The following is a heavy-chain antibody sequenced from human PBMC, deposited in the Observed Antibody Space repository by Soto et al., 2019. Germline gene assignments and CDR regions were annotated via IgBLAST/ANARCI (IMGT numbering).Heavy chain of an antibody. CDR2: IYHSGST. CDR3: ARGTVAGTSFDY. Sequence: QVQLQESGPGLVKPSGTLSLTCAVSGGSISSSNWWSWVRQPPGKGLEWIGEIYHSGSTNYNPSLKNRVTISVDTSKNQVSLKLSSVTAADTAVYYCARGTVAGTSFDYWGQGTLVTVSS. J-gene: IGHJ4*02. CDR1: GGSISSSNW. D-gene: IGHD6-19*01. V-gene: IGHV4-4*02.